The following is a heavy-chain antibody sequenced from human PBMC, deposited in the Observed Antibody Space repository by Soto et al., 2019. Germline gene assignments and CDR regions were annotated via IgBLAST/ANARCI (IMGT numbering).Heavy chain of an antibody. CDR1: GGSFSGYY. V-gene: IGHV4-34*01. J-gene: IGHJ4*02. Sequence: QVQLQQWGAGLLKPSETLSLTCAVYGGSFSGYYWNWIRQPPGKGLEWIGEINHSGSTNYNPSLKSRVTLSVDTSKNQSSLKLSSVTAADTAVYYCARGWGRMFDYWGQGTLVTVSS. CDR2: INHSGST. D-gene: IGHD7-27*01. CDR3: ARGWGRMFDY.